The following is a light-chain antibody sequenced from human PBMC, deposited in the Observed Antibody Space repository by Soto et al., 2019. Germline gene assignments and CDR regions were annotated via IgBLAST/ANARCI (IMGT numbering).Light chain of an antibody. V-gene: IGKV3D-15*01. CDR3: QQYNSWPLT. J-gene: IGKJ4*01. Sequence: EIVLTQSPVTLSVSPGERATLSCRASQSVGSDLAWYQQKPGQAPRLVIYDILTRATGVPTRISGSGSGTEFTLTISSLQSEDFAVYYCQQYNSWPLTFGGGTKVDIK. CDR2: DIL. CDR1: QSVGSD.